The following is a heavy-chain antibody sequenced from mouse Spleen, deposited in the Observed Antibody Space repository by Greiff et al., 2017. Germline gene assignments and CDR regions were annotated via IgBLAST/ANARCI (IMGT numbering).Heavy chain of an antibody. CDR2: IHPNSGST. CDR1: GYTFTSYW. J-gene: IGHJ2*01. Sequence: VKLQQPGAELVKPGASVKLSCKASGYTFTSYWMHWVKQRPGQGLEWIGMIHPNSGSTNYNEKFKSKATLTVDKSSSTAYMQLSSLTSEDSAVYYCARSALYYGDYLYYFDYWGQGTTLTVSS. V-gene: IGHV1-64*01. CDR3: ARSALYYGDYLYYFDY. D-gene: IGHD2-13*01.